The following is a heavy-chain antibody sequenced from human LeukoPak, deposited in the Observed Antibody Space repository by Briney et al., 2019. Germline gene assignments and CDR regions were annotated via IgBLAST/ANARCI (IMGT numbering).Heavy chain of an antibody. J-gene: IGHJ6*03. CDR3: ARVVGYDFWSGYYYYMDV. V-gene: IGHV1-2*02. Sequence: GASVKVSCKASGYTFTGYFIHWVRQAPGQGLEWMGWINPNSGGTNYAQKFQGRVTMTRDTSISTAYMELSRLRSDDTAVYYCARVVGYDFWSGYYYYMDVWGKGTTVTVSS. CDR1: GYTFTGYF. CDR2: INPNSGGT. D-gene: IGHD3-3*01.